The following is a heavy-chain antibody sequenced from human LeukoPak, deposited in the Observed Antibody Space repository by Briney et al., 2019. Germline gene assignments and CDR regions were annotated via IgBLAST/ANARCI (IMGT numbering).Heavy chain of an antibody. J-gene: IGHJ4*02. D-gene: IGHD3-3*02. CDR1: GFTFSSYA. CDR2: ISGSGGST. CDR3: AKDRLGLYFFDY. V-gene: IGHV3-23*01. Sequence: GGSLRLSCAASGFTFSSYAMSWVRQAPGKGLEWVSVISGSGGSTYYADSVKGRFTISRDNSKNTLYLQMNGLRAEDTAVYYCAKDRLGLYFFDYWGQGTLVTVSS.